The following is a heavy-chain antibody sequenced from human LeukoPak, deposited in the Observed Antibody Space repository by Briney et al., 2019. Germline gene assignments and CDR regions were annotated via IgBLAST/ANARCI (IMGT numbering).Heavy chain of an antibody. J-gene: IGHJ4*02. CDR2: IYYSGST. D-gene: IGHD3-10*01. CDR3: ARGANYYGSGSPLDY. CDR1: GGSISSFY. Sequence: SETLSLTCTVSGGSISSFYWSWIRQPPGKGLEWIGYIYYSGSTNYNPSLKSRVTISVDTSKNQFSLKLSSVTAADTAVYYCARGANYYGSGSPLDYWGQGTLVTVSS. V-gene: IGHV4-59*08.